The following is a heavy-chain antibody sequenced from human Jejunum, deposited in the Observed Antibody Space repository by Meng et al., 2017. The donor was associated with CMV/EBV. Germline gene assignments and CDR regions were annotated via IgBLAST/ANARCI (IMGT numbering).Heavy chain of an antibody. V-gene: IGHV3-48*03. Sequence: FGYYAMNWVRQAPGKGLEWISHISHSSTTVYYSDSVKGRFTISRDNAKYTLYLQLDNLRAEDTAMYYCASDRSYHYDTTGYSLGNWGRGTLVTVSS. CDR3: ASDRSYHYDTTGYSLGN. J-gene: IGHJ4*02. CDR1: FGYYA. D-gene: IGHD3-9*01. CDR2: ISHSSTTV.